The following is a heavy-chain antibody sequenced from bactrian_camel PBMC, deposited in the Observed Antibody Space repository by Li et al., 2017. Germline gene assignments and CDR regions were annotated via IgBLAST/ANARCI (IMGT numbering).Heavy chain of an antibody. V-gene: IGHV3S54*01. CDR3: ATGYGSSSLSTP. Sequence: QLVESGGGSVQTGESLTLSCKTPWNILRDNCMGWFRQAPGKQREPVAIIYTGGGSTSYADSVKGRFTISRDNAKNTMYPQMNSLKSEDTALYYCATGYGSSSLSTPRGQGTQVTVS. CDR1: WNILRDNC. J-gene: IGHJ4*01. CDR2: IYTGGGST. D-gene: IGHD6*01.